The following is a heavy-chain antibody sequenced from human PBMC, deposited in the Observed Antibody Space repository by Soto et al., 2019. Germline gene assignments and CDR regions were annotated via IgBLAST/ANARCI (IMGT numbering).Heavy chain of an antibody. J-gene: IGHJ3*01. V-gene: IGHV4-39*01. D-gene: IGHD3-10*01. Sequence: TXETLSLTCTFSVGSISSSSYNCGWVRQPPWKGLEWIGSIYYSGTTYYNPSLKTRVTASADTSKNQFSLRLSSVTAADTAVYYCARHAMVRGVIRFPDAFDLWGQGT. CDR2: IYYSGTT. CDR3: ARHAMVRGVIRFPDAFDL. CDR1: VGSISSSSYN.